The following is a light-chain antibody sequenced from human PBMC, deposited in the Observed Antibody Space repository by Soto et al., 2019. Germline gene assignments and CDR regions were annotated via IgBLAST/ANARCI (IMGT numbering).Light chain of an antibody. CDR3: QQYTNWPKT. CDR2: DAS. J-gene: IGKJ1*01. CDR1: QSVSSY. Sequence: EIVLTQSPATLSLSPGERATLSCRASQSVSSYLAWYQQKPGQAPRLLIYDASNRATGIPARFSGSGSGTDFTLTISSLQSEDFAVYYCQQYTNWPKTFGQGTKVDI. V-gene: IGKV3-11*01.